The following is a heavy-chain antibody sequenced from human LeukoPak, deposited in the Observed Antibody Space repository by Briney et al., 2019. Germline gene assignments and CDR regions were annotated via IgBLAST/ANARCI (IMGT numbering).Heavy chain of an antibody. CDR1: GGSISGYY. D-gene: IGHD1-1*01. CDR2: IHYSGTT. CDR3: VKVGTGTVEY. J-gene: IGHJ4*02. V-gene: IGHV4-59*01. Sequence: PSETLSLTCTVSGGSISGYYWGWLRQPPGKGLEWIGYIHYSGTTNYTPSLKSRVTISVDMSKNQFSVRLRSVTAADTAVYYCVKVGTGTVEYWGQGALVTVSS.